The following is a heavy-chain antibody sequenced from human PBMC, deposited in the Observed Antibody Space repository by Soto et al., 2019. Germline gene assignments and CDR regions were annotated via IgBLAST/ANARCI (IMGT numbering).Heavy chain of an antibody. V-gene: IGHV3-23*01. CDR3: LPMSGRFDY. CDR1: GFIFSSYD. CDR2: ISGSVGST. J-gene: IGHJ4*02. Sequence: PGGSLRLSCAASGFIFSSYDMSWVRQAPGKGLEWVSTISGSVGSTYYVDSVKGRFTISRDNSKNTLYLQMNSLRAEDTAVYYCLPMSGRFDYWGQGSLVTVSS.